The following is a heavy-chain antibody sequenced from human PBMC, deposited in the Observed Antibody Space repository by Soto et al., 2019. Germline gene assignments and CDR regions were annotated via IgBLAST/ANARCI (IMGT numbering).Heavy chain of an antibody. CDR3: ARRRDCGFDCYTQYYYGIDV. V-gene: IGHV1-69*02. J-gene: IGHJ6*02. Sequence: QVQLVQSGPEVKKPGSSVRISCRSGGDTFSSYTVSWVRQTPGQGLEWMGRIIPVLGVTNYSPKFKGRMTITADKSKTTAHMELSSMKAEDTARYYCARRRDCGFDCYTQYYYGIDVWGQGTSVIVSS. CDR1: GDTFSSYT. D-gene: IGHD2-21*02. CDR2: IIPVLGVT.